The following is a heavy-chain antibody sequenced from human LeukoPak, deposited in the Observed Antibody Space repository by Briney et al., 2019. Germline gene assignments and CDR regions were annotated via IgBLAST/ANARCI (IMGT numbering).Heavy chain of an antibody. Sequence: GGSLRLSCAASGFIFNNYGLIWVRQAPGKGLEWVARLHADGVEQNYVDSVTGRFTMSRDNAKNSLDLQMNSLRVEDTAVYYCARGGYSFDYLGQGTLVAVSS. CDR2: LHADGVEQ. CDR1: GFIFNNYG. V-gene: IGHV3-7*01. CDR3: ARGGYSFDY. D-gene: IGHD5-18*01. J-gene: IGHJ4*02.